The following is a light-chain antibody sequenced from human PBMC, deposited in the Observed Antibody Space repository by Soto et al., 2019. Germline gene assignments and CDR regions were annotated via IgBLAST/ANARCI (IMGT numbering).Light chain of an antibody. CDR1: QGISSY. CDR3: HQYYSYPHS. V-gene: IGKV1-8*01. J-gene: IGKJ2*01. Sequence: AIRMTQSPSSFSASTGDRVTITCRASQGISSYLAWYQQKPGKAPKLLIYAASTLQSGVPSRFSGSGSGTDFTLTICCLLSEEFATYYCHQYYSYPHSFGRGTKLEIK. CDR2: AAS.